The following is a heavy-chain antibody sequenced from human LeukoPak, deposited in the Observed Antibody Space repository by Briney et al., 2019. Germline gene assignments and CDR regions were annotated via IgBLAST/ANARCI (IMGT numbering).Heavy chain of an antibody. J-gene: IGHJ4*02. CDR3: ARQSVSVLEWSYFDY. CDR2: ISYDGNSK. Sequence: PGGSLRLSCTASGLTFRIHWMSWVRQAPGKGLEWVAVISYDGNSKYYADSVKGRFTISRDNSKNTLYLQMKSLRVEDTAVYYCARQSVSVLEWSYFDYWGQGTLVTVSS. CDR1: GLTFRIHW. V-gene: IGHV3-30-3*01. D-gene: IGHD3-3*01.